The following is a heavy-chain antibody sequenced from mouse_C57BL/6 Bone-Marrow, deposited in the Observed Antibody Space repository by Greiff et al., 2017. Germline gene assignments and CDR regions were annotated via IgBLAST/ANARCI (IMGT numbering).Heavy chain of an antibody. CDR2: ISSGGSYT. Sequence: EVKLVESGGDLVKPGGSLKLSCAASGFTFSSYGMSWVRQTPDKRLAWVATISSGGSYTYYPDSVKGRVTISRDNAKNTLYLQMSSLKSEDTAMYYCSRQSEAMDYWGQGTSVTVSS. CDR1: GFTFSSYG. CDR3: SRQSEAMDY. V-gene: IGHV5-6*01. J-gene: IGHJ4*01.